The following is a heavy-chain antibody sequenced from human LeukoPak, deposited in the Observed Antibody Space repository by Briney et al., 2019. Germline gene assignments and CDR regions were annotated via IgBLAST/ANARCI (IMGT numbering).Heavy chain of an antibody. Sequence: GGSLRLSCAASGFTFSSYSMSWVRQASGKGLEWVATIKEDGREKYYVDSVKGRFTISRDNTKNSLYLQMNSLRDEDTAVYYCARVVAGYWGQGTLVTVS. J-gene: IGHJ4*02. V-gene: IGHV3-7*03. CDR1: GFTFSSYS. D-gene: IGHD6-19*01. CDR3: ARVVAGY. CDR2: IKEDGREK.